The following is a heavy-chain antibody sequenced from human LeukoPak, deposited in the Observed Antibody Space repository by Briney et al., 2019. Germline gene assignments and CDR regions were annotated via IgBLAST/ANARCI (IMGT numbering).Heavy chain of an antibody. V-gene: IGHV4-4*02. CDR3: ARGPRFGELLWHWFDP. D-gene: IGHD3-10*01. CDR2: IYHSGST. CDR1: GGSVNSSHW. Sequence: SETLSLTCAVSGGSVNSSHWWSWVRQPPGKGLEWIGEIYHSGSTNFNPSLKSRVTISVDKSKNQFSLKLSSVTAADTAMYYCARGPRFGELLWHWFDPWGQGTLVTVSS. J-gene: IGHJ5*02.